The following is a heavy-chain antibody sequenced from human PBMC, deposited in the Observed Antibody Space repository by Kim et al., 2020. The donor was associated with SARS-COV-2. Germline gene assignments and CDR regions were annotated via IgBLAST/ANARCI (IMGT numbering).Heavy chain of an antibody. J-gene: IGHJ6*03. CDR1: GFTFSSYW. V-gene: IGHV3-74*01. CDR3: ARNAPGYCSSTSCYYYYYMDG. CDR2: INSDGSST. D-gene: IGHD2-2*01. Sequence: GGSLRLSCAASGFTFSSYWMHWVRQAPGKGLVWVSRINSDGSSTSYADSVKGRFTISRDNAKNTLYLQMNSLRAEDTAVYYCARNAPGYCSSTSCYYYYYMDGWGKGTTVTVSS.